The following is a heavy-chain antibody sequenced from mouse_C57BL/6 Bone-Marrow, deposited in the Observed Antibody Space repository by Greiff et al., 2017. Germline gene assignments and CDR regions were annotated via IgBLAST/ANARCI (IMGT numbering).Heavy chain of an antibody. V-gene: IGHV1-50*01. J-gene: IGHJ4*01. CDR3: ARGDYYGSPYAMDY. CDR2: IDPSDSYT. Sequence: HVQLQQPGAELVKPGASVKLSCKASGYTFTSYWMQWVKQRPGQGLEWIGEIDPSDSYTNYNQKFKGKATLTVDTSSSTAYMQLSSLTSEDSAVYYCARGDYYGSPYAMDYWGQGTSVTVSS. CDR1: GYTFTSYW. D-gene: IGHD1-1*01.